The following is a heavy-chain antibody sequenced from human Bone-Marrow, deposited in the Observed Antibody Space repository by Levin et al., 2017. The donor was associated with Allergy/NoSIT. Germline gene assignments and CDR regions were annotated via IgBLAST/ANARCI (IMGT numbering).Heavy chain of an antibody. CDR1: GGSISDDSYY. CDR3: AGEPNSPYYYHYGLDV. J-gene: IGHJ6*02. D-gene: IGHD2/OR15-2a*01. CDR2: IYYDGSA. Sequence: ASQTLSLTCTVSGGSISDDSYYWAWVRQPPGKGLEWVGSIYYDGSAYYNPSLKTRLTISVDTSKNQFSLRVNSVTAADTAVYYCAGEPNSPYYYHYGLDVWGPGTTVTVSS. V-gene: IGHV4-39*07.